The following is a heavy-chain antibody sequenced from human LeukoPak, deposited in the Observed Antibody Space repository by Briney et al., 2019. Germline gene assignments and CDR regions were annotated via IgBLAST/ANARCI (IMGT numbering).Heavy chain of an antibody. V-gene: IGHV4-59*01. CDR1: GGSISSYY. D-gene: IGHD5-18*01. Sequence: SGPTLVKPSETLSLTCTVSGGSISSYYWSWIRQPPGKGLEWIGYIYYSGSTNYNPSLKSRVTISVDTSKNQFSLKLSSVTAADTAVYCCARVFLGDKAMVISDAFDIWGQGTMVTVSS. CDR2: IYYSGST. J-gene: IGHJ3*02. CDR3: ARVFLGDKAMVISDAFDI.